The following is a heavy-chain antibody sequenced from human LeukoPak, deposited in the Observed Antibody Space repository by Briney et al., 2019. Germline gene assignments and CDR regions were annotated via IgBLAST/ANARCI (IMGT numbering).Heavy chain of an antibody. Sequence: GGSLRLSCAAAGIKPSIYGMHWVRPAPGNGLEWVTFVRSDQSATVYTDSVQGRFSLSRDNSKDTVYLQMNSLRVEDTALYFCVKDQGECPGSRCYLRFLEYWGQGTLVIVSS. CDR1: GIKPSIYG. J-gene: IGHJ4*02. V-gene: IGHV3-30*02. CDR2: VRSDQSAT. D-gene: IGHD3-3*01. CDR3: VKDQGECPGSRCYLRFLEY.